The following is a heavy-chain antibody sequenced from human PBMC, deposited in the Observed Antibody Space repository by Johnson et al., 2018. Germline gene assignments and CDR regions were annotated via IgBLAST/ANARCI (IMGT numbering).Heavy chain of an antibody. Sequence: QLVESGGGLVKPGGSLRLSCAASGFTFSAYRMSWVRQAPGKGLEWVSGLSGSGANPYYADSVKGRFTISRDNSKNPMFLQMNSLRAEDSAVSYCAKGAAGSSVYSNYVDYWGQGTLVTVSS. D-gene: IGHD3-10*01. V-gene: IGHV3-23*04. CDR1: GFTFSAYR. CDR3: AKGAAGSSVYSNYVDY. CDR2: LSGSGANP. J-gene: IGHJ4*02.